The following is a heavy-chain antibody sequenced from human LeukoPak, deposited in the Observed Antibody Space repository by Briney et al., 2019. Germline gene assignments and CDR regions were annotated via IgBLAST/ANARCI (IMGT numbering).Heavy chain of an antibody. CDR3: ARDEVTGTSPFRY. D-gene: IGHD1-20*01. Sequence: SVKVSCKAFGGTFSSYAISWVRQAPGQGLEWMGGIIPIFGTANYAQKFQGRVTITADESTSTAYMELSSLRSEDTAVYYCARDEVTGTSPFRYWGQGTLVTVSS. CDR2: IIPIFGTA. CDR1: GGTFSSYA. V-gene: IGHV1-69*13. J-gene: IGHJ4*02.